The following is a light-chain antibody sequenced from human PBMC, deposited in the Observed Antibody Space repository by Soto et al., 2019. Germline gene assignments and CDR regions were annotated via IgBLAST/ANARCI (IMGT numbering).Light chain of an antibody. Sequence: EIVLTHYPATLSVSPGERATLSCRTSQSVGSNLAWYQQKPGQAPRLLMYGAFIRAPGFPVRFRGTGSGSEFTLTISSLQSEDGELYYCQHYDKWPYTFGQGTKLDIK. CDR2: GAF. CDR3: QHYDKWPYT. V-gene: IGKV3-15*01. J-gene: IGKJ2*01. CDR1: QSVGSN.